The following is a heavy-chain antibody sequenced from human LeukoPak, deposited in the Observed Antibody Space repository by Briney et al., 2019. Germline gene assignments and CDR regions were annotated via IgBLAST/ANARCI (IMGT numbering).Heavy chain of an antibody. CDR3: ARDAPAAGLYGMDV. Sequence: SETLSLTCTVSGGSISSYYWSWIRQPPGKGLEWIGYIYYSGSTNYNPSLKGRVTISVDTSKNQFFLKLSSVTAADTAVYYCARDAPAAGLYGMDVWGQGTTVTVSS. CDR2: IYYSGST. D-gene: IGHD6-13*01. J-gene: IGHJ6*02. V-gene: IGHV4-59*01. CDR1: GGSISSYY.